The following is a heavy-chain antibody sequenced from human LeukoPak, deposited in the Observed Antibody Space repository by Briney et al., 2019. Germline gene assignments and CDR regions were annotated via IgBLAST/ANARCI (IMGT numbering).Heavy chain of an antibody. CDR3: SVYDSSGYKTFDY. CDR2: ISSSGSTI. CDR1: GFTFSSYE. Sequence: GGSLRLSCAASGFTFSSYEMHWVRQAPGKGLEWVSYISSSGSTIYYADSVEGRFTISRYNAKNSLYLQTNSLRAEDTAVYYCSVYDSSGYKTFDYWGQGTLVTVSS. V-gene: IGHV3-48*03. J-gene: IGHJ4*02. D-gene: IGHD3-22*01.